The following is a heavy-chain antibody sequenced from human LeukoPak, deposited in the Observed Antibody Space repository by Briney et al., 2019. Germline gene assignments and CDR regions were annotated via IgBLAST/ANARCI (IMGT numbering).Heavy chain of an antibody. CDR1: GFTFSSYS. J-gene: IGHJ3*02. D-gene: IGHD6-19*01. V-gene: IGHV3-48*01. CDR2: ISSSSSTI. Sequence: GGSLRLSRAASGFTFSSYSMNWVRQAPGKGLEWVSYISSSSSTIYYADSVKGRFALSRDNAKNTLYLQMNSLRAEDTAVYYCARGMAGTILNAFDIWGQGTMVTVSS. CDR3: ARGMAGTILNAFDI.